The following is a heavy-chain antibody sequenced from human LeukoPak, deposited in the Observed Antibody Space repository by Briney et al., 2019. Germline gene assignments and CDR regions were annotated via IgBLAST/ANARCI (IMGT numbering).Heavy chain of an antibody. V-gene: IGHV4-39*01. J-gene: IGHJ5*02. Sequence: SETLSLTCTVSGDSISSSDYYWGWIRQPPGKGLEWIALINYSGRTFYNPSLKSRATISVDMSKNQFSLNLNSVTAADTAVYYCARRRKDLNWFDPWGQGTLVTVSS. CDR2: INYSGRT. CDR1: GDSISSSDYY. CDR3: ARRRKDLNWFDP.